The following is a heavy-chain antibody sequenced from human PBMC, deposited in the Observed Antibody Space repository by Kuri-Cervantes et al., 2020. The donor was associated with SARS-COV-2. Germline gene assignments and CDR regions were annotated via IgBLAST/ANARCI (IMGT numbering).Heavy chain of an antibody. J-gene: IGHJ3*02. CDR3: VKDPKVFGVSFLVAAFDI. CDR1: GFSFSSYA. Sequence: GGPLRLSCPASGFSFSSYAMRWVRQPPGKGLEYVSSISSNGGSTYYADSVKGRLPISRDNSKSTLYLQMSSLRAEDTAAYYCVKDPKVFGVSFLVAAFDIWGQGTMVTVSS. CDR2: ISSNGGST. V-gene: IGHV3-64D*08. D-gene: IGHD3-3*02.